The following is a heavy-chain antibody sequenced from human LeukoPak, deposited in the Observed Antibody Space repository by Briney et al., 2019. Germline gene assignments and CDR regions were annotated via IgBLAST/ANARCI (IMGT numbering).Heavy chain of an antibody. CDR1: GFAFRSQA. Sequence: GGSLRLSCAASGFAFRSQAMGWVRQAPGKGLEWVSVISDSGATTYYADSVKGRFTISRDNSKNTLYLQMNSLRAEDTAVYYCARADFRYYFDYWGQGTLVTVSS. V-gene: IGHV3-23*01. CDR3: ARADFRYYFDY. CDR2: ISDSGATT. J-gene: IGHJ4*02. D-gene: IGHD3-3*01.